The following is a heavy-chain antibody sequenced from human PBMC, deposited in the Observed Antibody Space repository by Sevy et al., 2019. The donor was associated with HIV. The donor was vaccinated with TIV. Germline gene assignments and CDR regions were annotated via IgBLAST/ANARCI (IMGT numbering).Heavy chain of an antibody. CDR3: ARDSGNYYFNY. CDR2: IKQDGSQK. D-gene: IGHD1-26*01. Sequence: GGSLRLSCAASAFTFSRYWMGWVRQAPGKGLEWVANIKQDGSQKYYVDPVKGRFTISRDNAKNSLYLQMNSLRAEDTAVYYCARDSGNYYFNYWGQGALVTVSS. V-gene: IGHV3-7*01. J-gene: IGHJ4*02. CDR1: AFTFSRYW.